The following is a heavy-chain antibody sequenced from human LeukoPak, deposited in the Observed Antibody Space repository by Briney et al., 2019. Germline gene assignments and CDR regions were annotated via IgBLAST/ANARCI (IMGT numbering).Heavy chain of an antibody. V-gene: IGHV3-9*01. D-gene: IGHD1/OR15-1a*01. Sequence: GRSLRLSCAASGFTFNDYAMHWVRQLPGKGLEWVGGVNWNSGVIAYGAYVKGRSTISRDNAKNSLYLQVHSLTFEDTALYYCAKDLAVGTTPRVYAFDVWGQGALVTVSS. J-gene: IGHJ3*01. CDR3: AKDLAVGTTPRVYAFDV. CDR1: GFTFNDYA. CDR2: VNWNSGVI.